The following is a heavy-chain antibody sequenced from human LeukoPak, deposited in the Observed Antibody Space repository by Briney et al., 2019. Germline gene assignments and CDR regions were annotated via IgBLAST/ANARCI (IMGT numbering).Heavy chain of an antibody. CDR3: ARRLDYYDSRTYYRSFDY. CDR1: GYTFTDYY. CDR2: INPNSGGT. J-gene: IGHJ4*02. Sequence: GASVTVSCKASGYTFTDYYMHWVRQAPGQGLEWMGWINPNSGGTNYAQNFQGRVTMTRDTSISTAYMELSRLTSDDTAVYYCARRLDYYDSRTYYRSFDYWGQGTLVTVSS. D-gene: IGHD3-22*01. V-gene: IGHV1-2*02.